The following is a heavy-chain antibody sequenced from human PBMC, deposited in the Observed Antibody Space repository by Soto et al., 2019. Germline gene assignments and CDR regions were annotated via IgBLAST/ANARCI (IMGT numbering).Heavy chain of an antibody. D-gene: IGHD6-19*01. CDR3: ASIAVAGTQGVNAQDY. V-gene: IGHV1-69*01. CDR1: GGTFSSYA. Sequence: QVQLVQSWAEVKKPGSSVKVSCKASGGTFSSYAISWVRQAPGQGLEWMGGIIPIFGTANYAQKFQGRVTITADESTSTAYMELSSVRSEAMAVYYCASIAVAGTQGVNAQDYWGQGTLVTVSS. J-gene: IGHJ4*02. CDR2: IIPIFGTA.